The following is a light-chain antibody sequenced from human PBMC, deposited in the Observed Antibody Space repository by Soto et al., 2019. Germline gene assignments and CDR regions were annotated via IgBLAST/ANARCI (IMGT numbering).Light chain of an antibody. J-gene: IGKJ4*01. Sequence: EIVMTQSPATLSVSPGERATLSCRASQSVSSNLAWYQKKPGQAPRLLIYGASTRATGIPARFSGSGSGTEFTLTISSLQSDDFAYYYCQQYNTYFSLTFGGGTKVDIK. CDR1: QSVSSN. V-gene: IGKV3-15*01. CDR3: QQYNTYFSLT. CDR2: GAS.